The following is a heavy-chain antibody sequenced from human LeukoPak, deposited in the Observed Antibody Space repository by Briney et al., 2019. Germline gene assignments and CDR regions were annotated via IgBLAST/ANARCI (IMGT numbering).Heavy chain of an antibody. CDR3: VKDIRRGDNFGYDQFAY. D-gene: IGHD5-18*01. CDR1: GFTFDDHG. CDR2: INWNGGST. Sequence: GGPLRLSCAASGFTFDDHGMSWVRQAPGKGLEWVSGINWNGGSTGYADSVKGRFNISRDNSKNTLYVQMNSLTADDTAMYYCVKDIRRGDNFGYDQFAYWGQGTLVSVSS. V-gene: IGHV3-20*04. J-gene: IGHJ4*02.